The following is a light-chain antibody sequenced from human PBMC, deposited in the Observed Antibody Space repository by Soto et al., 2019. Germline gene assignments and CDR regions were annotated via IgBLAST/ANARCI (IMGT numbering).Light chain of an antibody. V-gene: IGKV3-20*01. CDR2: GAS. Sequence: IVLTQSPGTLSLSPGERATLSCRASHSVSSSYLAWYQQKPGQAPRLLIYGASSRATGIPDRFSGSGSGTDFNLTISRLEPEDFAVYYWQQYGSSPPITVGQGTRLEIK. J-gene: IGKJ5*01. CDR1: HSVSSSY. CDR3: QQYGSSPPIT.